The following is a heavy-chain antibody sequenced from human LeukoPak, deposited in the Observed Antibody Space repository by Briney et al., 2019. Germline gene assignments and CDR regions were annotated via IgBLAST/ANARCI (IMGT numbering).Heavy chain of an antibody. CDR3: ARAVAGTHWFDP. CDR1: GFTFSRYT. CDR2: LSSNAYYV. V-gene: IGHV3-21*01. Sequence: RAGGSLRLSCATSGFTFSRYTMNWVRQAPGKGLEWISALSSNAYYVYYADSVKGRFTMSRESAKNSLYLQMNSLRAGDTAVYYCARAVAGTHWFDPWGQGTLVTVSS. J-gene: IGHJ5*02. D-gene: IGHD6-19*01.